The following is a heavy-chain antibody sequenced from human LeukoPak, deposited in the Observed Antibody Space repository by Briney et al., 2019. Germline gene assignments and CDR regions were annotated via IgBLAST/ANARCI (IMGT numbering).Heavy chain of an antibody. CDR3: ARDRGRYFDY. V-gene: IGHV4-59*01. D-gene: IGHD3-10*01. Sequence: SDTLSLTCTVSGGSITNFYWSWIRQPPGKRPECIGYIYASGSTNYNPSLRGRVTISIDTSKNQFSLRLNSVTAADTAVYYCARDRGRYFDYWGRGTLVTVSS. CDR2: IYASGST. CDR1: GGSITNFY. J-gene: IGHJ4*02.